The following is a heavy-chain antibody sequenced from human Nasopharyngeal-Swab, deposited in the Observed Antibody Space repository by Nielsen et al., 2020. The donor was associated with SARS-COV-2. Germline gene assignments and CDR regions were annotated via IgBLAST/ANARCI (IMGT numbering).Heavy chain of an antibody. CDR2: IKQDGSEK. Sequence: GESLKISCAASGFTFSSYWMSWVRQAPGKGLEWVANIKQDGSEKYYVDSVKGRFTISRDNAENSLYLQMNSLRAEDTAVYYCARDPGFGYYYDSSGYYDYWGQGTLVTVSS. D-gene: IGHD3-22*01. V-gene: IGHV3-7*01. CDR1: GFTFSSYW. CDR3: ARDPGFGYYYDSSGYYDY. J-gene: IGHJ4*02.